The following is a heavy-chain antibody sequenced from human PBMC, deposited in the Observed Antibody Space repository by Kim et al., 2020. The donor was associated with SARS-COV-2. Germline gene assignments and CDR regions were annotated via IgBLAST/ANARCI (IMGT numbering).Heavy chain of an antibody. J-gene: IGHJ4*02. CDR2: IRSKAYGGTT. D-gene: IGHD3-22*01. V-gene: IGHV3-49*03. CDR1: GFTFGDYA. CDR3: TGSDNYYDSSGYSLGANVDY. Sequence: GGSLRLSCTASGFTFGDYAMSWFRQAPGKGLEWVGFIRSKAYGGTTEYAASVKGRFTISRDDSKSIAYLQMNSLKTEDTAVYYCTGSDNYYDSSGYSLGANVDYWGQGTLVTVSS.